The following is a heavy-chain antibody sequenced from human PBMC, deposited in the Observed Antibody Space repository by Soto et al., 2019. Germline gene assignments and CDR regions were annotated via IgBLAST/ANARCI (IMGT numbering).Heavy chain of an antibody. Sequence: EVLLLESGGGLVQPGGSLRLSCEASGFSFSSFAMNWVRQAPGKGLEWVSAIGDSGASTYYADSVKGRLTISRDNSRNTRYLQLNSRRAEDTAVYYCATGVERDAWGNGTTVTVSS. CDR2: IGDSGAST. D-gene: IGHD1-26*01. CDR1: GFSFSSFA. V-gene: IGHV3-23*01. CDR3: ATGVERDA. J-gene: IGHJ6*04.